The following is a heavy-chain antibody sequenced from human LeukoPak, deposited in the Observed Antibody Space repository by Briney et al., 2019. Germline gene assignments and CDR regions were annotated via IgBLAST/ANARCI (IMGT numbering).Heavy chain of an antibody. CDR3: ARDQGLTAPPPYGLDV. D-gene: IGHD5-18*01. CDR1: GGTFSSSA. J-gene: IGHJ6*02. CDR2: IIPVLNIT. V-gene: IGHV1-69*04. Sequence: SVKVSFKTSGGTFSSSAITWVRQAPGQGLEWMGRIIPVLNITTYAQKFQGSVTITADTSTSTVYMELSSLRSEETAVYYCARDQGLTAPPPYGLDVWGQGTTVIVSS.